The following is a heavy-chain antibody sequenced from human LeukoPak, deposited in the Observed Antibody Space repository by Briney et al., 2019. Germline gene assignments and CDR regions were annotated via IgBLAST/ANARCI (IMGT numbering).Heavy chain of an antibody. CDR2: IYYSGST. CDR1: GGSISSYY. Sequence: SETLSLTCTVSGGSISSYYWSWIRQPPGKGLEWIGYIYYSGSTNYNPSLKSRVTISVDTSKNQFSLKLSSVTAADTAVYYCARGSFRFDPWGQGTLVTVSS. V-gene: IGHV4-59*01. CDR3: ARGSFRFDP. D-gene: IGHD1-26*01. J-gene: IGHJ5*02.